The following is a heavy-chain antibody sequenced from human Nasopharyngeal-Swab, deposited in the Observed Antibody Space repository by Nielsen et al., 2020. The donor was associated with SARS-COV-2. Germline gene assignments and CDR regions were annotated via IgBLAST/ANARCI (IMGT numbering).Heavy chain of an antibody. V-gene: IGHV4-30-4*01. Sequence: SETLSLTCTVSGGSISSGDYYWRWIRQPPGKGLEWIGYIYYSGSTYYNPSLKSRVTISVDTSKHQFSLKLSSVTAADTAVYYCARVLEGGICDYWGQGTLVTVSS. CDR1: GGSISSGDYY. CDR2: IYYSGST. D-gene: IGHD1-26*01. J-gene: IGHJ4*02. CDR3: ARVLEGGICDY.